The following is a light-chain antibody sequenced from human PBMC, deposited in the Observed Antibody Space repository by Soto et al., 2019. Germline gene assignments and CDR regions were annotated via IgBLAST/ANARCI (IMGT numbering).Light chain of an antibody. CDR1: SSNIGADFD. J-gene: IGLJ1*01. V-gene: IGLV1-40*01. Sequence: QSVLTQPPSVSGAPGQIITISCTGSSSNIGADFDVYWYQQLPGAAPKLLIYGNTIRPSGVPDRFSGSKSGTSASLAITGLQAEDEADYYCQSYDRSLSGVFGTGTKVTVL. CDR3: QSYDRSLSGV. CDR2: GNT.